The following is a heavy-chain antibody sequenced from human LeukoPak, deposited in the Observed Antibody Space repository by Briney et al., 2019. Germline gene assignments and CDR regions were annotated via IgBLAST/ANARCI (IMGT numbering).Heavy chain of an antibody. Sequence: GGSLRLSCAASGLTFSSHWMHWVRQAPGKGLVWVSRITNDGSSTTYADSVRGRFTISRDNSKNTLYLQMNSLRAEDTAVYYCAWADYYYGMDVWGQGTTVTVSS. CDR1: GLTFSSHW. D-gene: IGHD3-16*01. J-gene: IGHJ6*02. CDR3: AWADYYYGMDV. V-gene: IGHV3-74*01. CDR2: ITNDGSST.